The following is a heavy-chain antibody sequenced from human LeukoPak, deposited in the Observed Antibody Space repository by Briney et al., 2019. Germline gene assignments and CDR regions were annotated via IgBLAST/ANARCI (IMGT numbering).Heavy chain of an antibody. CDR3: AKANRYSYGPDAFDI. J-gene: IGHJ3*02. CDR2: IYGDGSFT. CDR1: GFTFSNFW. D-gene: IGHD5-18*01. Sequence: GGCLRLSCAASGFTFSNFWMHWVRQAPGKGLVWVALIYGDGSFTRYADSVKGRFTISRDNSKNTLYLQMNSLRAEDTAVYYCAKANRYSYGPDAFDIWGQGTMVTVSS. V-gene: IGHV3-74*01.